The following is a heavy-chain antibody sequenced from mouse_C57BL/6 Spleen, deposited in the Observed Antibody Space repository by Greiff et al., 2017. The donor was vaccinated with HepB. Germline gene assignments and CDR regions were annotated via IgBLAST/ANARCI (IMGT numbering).Heavy chain of an antibody. CDR3: ARRTTAWYFDV. J-gene: IGHJ1*03. CDR1: GYAFTNYL. V-gene: IGHV1-54*01. Sequence: VQLQQSGAELVRPGTSVKVSCKASGYAFTNYLIEWVKQRPGQGLEWIGVINPGSGGTNYNEKFKGKATLTADKSSSTAYMQLSSLTSEDAAVYFCARRTTAWYFDVWGTGTTVTVSS. D-gene: IGHD1-2*01. CDR2: INPGSGGT.